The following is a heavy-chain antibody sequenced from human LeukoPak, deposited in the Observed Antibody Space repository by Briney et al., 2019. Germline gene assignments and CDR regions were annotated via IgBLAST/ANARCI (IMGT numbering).Heavy chain of an antibody. CDR2: IGGGGDAI. Sequence: PGGSLRLSCTASGFSFLSYSLNWVRQSPGKGLEWISYIGGGGDAIYYAESVRGRFTISRDNARNSVYLQVNSLRGEDTAVYYCVRGGQGRDDYFDYWGQGTLVTVSS. CDR1: GFSFLSYS. J-gene: IGHJ4*02. CDR3: VRGGQGRDDYFDY. V-gene: IGHV3-48*04.